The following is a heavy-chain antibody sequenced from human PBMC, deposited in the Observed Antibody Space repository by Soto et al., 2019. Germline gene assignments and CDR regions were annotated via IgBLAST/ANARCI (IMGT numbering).Heavy chain of an antibody. CDR1: GGSISSGGYY. J-gene: IGHJ3*02. D-gene: IGHD2-15*01. CDR2: IYYSGST. V-gene: IGHV4-31*03. Sequence: SETLSLTCTVSGGSISSGGYYWSWIRQHPGKGLEWIGYIYYSGSTYYNPSLKSRVTISVDTSKNQFSLKLSSVTAADTAVYYCARDRYCSGGSCTTSAFDIWGQGTMVTVSS. CDR3: ARDRYCSGGSCTTSAFDI.